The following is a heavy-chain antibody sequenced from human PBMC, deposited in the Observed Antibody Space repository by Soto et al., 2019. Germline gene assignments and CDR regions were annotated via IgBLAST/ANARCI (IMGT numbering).Heavy chain of an antibody. CDR1: RVTFYNYG. Sequence: ASVKVSCKDSRVTFYNYGITWVRQAPGQGLEWMGGIIPIFGTTNYAQKFQGRLTITADESATTAYMELSSLRSEDTAVYYCARLRWTETTCSGGSCYFDYWGQGTLVTVSS. V-gene: IGHV1-69*13. CDR3: ARLRWTETTCSGGSCYFDY. J-gene: IGHJ4*02. D-gene: IGHD2-15*01. CDR2: IIPIFGTT.